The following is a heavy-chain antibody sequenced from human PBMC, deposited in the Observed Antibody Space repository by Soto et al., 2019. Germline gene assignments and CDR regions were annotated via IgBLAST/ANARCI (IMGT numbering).Heavy chain of an antibody. CDR2: IDPDRGNT. D-gene: IGHD2-21*01. J-gene: IGHJ5*02. CDR1: GYTFTNNY. CDR3: AREAWVVNHFAGYWLDH. Sequence: ASVKVSCKASGYTFTNNYIHWVRQAPGQGLESLGRIDPDRGNTSYAKKFQGRVTMTRDTSTTTAYLELSSLRFEDMAVYFCAREAWVVNHFAGYWLDHWGQGTMVTVSS. V-gene: IGHV1-46*01.